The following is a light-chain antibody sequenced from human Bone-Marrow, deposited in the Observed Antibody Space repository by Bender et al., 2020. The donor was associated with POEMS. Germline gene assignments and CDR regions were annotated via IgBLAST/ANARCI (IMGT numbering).Light chain of an antibody. J-gene: IGLJ3*02. Sequence: QSALTQPASVSGSPGQSITISCTGTSNDIGSYNFVSWYQHHPGKAPKVMIFEVNKRPSGVSNRFSSSKSGNTASLTISGLQAEDEADFYCCSYADNSVWVFGGGTKLTVL. V-gene: IGLV2-23*02. CDR1: SNDIGSYNF. CDR2: EVN. CDR3: CSYADNSVWV.